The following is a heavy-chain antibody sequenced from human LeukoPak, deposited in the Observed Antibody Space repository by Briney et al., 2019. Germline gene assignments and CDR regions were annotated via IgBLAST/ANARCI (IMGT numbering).Heavy chain of an antibody. D-gene: IGHD4-17*01. CDR3: ARLYGDSSNYFDS. CDR1: GGSFSGYY. Sequence: SETLSLTCAVYGGSFSGYYWSWIRQPPGKGLEWIGEINHSGSTNYNPSLKSRVTISVDTSKNQFSLKLSSVTAADTAVYYCARLYGDSSNYFDSWGQGTLVTVSS. J-gene: IGHJ4*02. V-gene: IGHV4-34*01. CDR2: INHSGST.